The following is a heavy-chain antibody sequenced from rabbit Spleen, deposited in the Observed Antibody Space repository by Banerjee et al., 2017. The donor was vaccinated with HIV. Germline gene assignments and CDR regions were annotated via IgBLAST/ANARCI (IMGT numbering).Heavy chain of an antibody. V-gene: IGHV1S47*01. CDR1: GFDFNNYG. Sequence: QEQLVESGGGLVQPGGSLKLSCKGSGFDFNNYGVSWVRQAPGKGLEWIGYIEPIFGNTYYANWVNGRFTISSHNAQNTLYLQLNSLTAADTATYFCARGYASSSGLPTYYFNLWGQGTLVTVS. CDR2: IEPIFGNT. CDR3: ARGYASSSGLPTYYFNL. J-gene: IGHJ4*01. D-gene: IGHD1-1*01.